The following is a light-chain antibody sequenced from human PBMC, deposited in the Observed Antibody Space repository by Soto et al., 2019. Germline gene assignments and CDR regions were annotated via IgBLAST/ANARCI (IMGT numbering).Light chain of an antibody. Sequence: EIVLTQSPATLSLSPGERATLSCRASQSVSSYLGWYQQKPGQAPRLLIYDTSNRATGIPGRFSGSGSGTDSTLSIRSPEPEDFAVYYCQQRSTWPLTFGGGTKVEIK. CDR1: QSVSSY. J-gene: IGKJ4*01. V-gene: IGKV3-11*01. CDR3: QQRSTWPLT. CDR2: DTS.